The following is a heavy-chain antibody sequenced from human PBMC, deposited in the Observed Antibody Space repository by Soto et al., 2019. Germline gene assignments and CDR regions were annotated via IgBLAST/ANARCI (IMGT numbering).Heavy chain of an antibody. J-gene: IGHJ4*02. CDR3: ARATTVTDY. V-gene: IGHV3-72*01. Sequence: EVQLVESGGGLVQPGGSLRLSCAASGFTFSDHYMDWVRQAPGKGLEWVGRTRNKANSHTTEYAASVKGRFTISRDDSKNSLYLQMNSLKIEDTAVYYCARATTVTDYCGQGSLVTVSS. CDR1: GFTFSDHY. CDR2: TRNKANSHTT. D-gene: IGHD4-17*01.